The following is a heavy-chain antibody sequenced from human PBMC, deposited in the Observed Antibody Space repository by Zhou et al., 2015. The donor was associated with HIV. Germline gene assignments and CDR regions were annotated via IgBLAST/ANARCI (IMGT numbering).Heavy chain of an antibody. CDR1: GYTFTSYD. CDR2: MNPNSGNA. CDR3: ARDDSSGYHSFDY. Sequence: QVQLVQSGAEVRKPGASVQVSCKASGYTFTSYDVNWVRQAPGQGLEWMGWMNPNSGNAEFAQKFQDRVTMTRDTSIRTAYMELSRLTSEDTATYFCARDDSSGYHSFDYWGQGTLVTVSS. D-gene: IGHD3-22*01. V-gene: IGHV1-8*01. J-gene: IGHJ4*02.